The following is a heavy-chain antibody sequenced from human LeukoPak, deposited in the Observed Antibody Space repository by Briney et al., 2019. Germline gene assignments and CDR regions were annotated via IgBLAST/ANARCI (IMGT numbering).Heavy chain of an antibody. CDR2: INSDSDTV. D-gene: IGHD3-10*01. J-gene: IGHJ4*01. Sequence: GGSLRLSCATSGFTFSSYAMSWVRQAPGKGLEWISYINSDSDTVYYSNSVEGRFTISRDNAKNSLYLQMNSLRAEDTAMYYCARETRGESDYWGHGTLVTVSS. CDR3: ARETRGESDY. CDR1: GFTFSSYA. V-gene: IGHV3-48*04.